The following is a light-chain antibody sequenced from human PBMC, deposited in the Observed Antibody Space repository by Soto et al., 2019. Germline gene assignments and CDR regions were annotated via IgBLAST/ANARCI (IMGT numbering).Light chain of an antibody. CDR2: GAS. J-gene: IGKJ1*01. V-gene: IGKV3-20*01. CDR3: QQYGSSPRT. CDR1: QSVSSSY. Sequence: EIGFTHSPGTLSLSPGERASLSCRASQSVSSSYLAWYQQKPGQAPRLLIYGASSRATDIPDRFSGSGSGTDFTLTISRLEPEDFAVYYCQQYGSSPRTFGQGTKVDIK.